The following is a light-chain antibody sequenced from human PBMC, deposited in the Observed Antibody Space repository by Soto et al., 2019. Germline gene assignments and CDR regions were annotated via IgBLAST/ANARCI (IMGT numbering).Light chain of an antibody. CDR1: SSDIGGYKY. V-gene: IGLV2-14*01. J-gene: IGLJ1*01. Sequence: QSVLTQPASVSGSPGQSITISCTGTSSDIGGYKYVAWYQQYPGKAPKLIIYEVTKRPSGVSPRFSGSKSGNTASLTISWLQAEDEADYYCSSYTGTNTLYVFGTGTKVTVL. CDR2: EVT. CDR3: SSYTGTNTLYV.